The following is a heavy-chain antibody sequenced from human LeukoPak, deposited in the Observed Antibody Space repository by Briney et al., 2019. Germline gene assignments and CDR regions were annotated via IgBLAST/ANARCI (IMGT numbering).Heavy chain of an antibody. Sequence: GGSLRLSCGASGFTFTSYAMSWIRQAPGKGLGWVSAISGGGENTYYGDSVKGRFTISRDNSKNTLYLQMNSLRSDDTAVYYCARVTVVTRSPWSWGPKKIGQEVNWFDPWGQGTLIIVSS. V-gene: IGHV3-23*01. CDR2: ISGGGENT. CDR1: GFTFTSYA. CDR3: ARVTVVTRSPWSWGPKKIGQEVNWFDP. D-gene: IGHD4-17*01. J-gene: IGHJ5*02.